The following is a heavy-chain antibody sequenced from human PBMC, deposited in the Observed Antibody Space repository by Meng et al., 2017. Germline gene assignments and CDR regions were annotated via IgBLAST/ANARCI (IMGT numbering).Heavy chain of an antibody. Sequence: QWQLQQWAAGLLKPSETLSLTCAVYGGSFSGYYWSWIRQPPGKGLEWIGEINHSGSTNYNPSLKSRVTISVDTSKNQFSLKLSSVTAADTAVYYCARGLRITMVRGVKGWFDPWGQGTLVTVSS. V-gene: IGHV4-34*01. J-gene: IGHJ5*02. CDR2: INHSGST. D-gene: IGHD3-10*01. CDR1: GGSFSGYY. CDR3: ARGLRITMVRGVKGWFDP.